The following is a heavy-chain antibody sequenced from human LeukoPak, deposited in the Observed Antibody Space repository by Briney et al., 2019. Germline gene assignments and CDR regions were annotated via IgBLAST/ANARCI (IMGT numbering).Heavy chain of an antibody. CDR3: ARADRLDGGPYLIGP. D-gene: IGHD2-21*01. CDR1: GYSFTNYY. CDR2: INPNNGGT. Sequence: ASVKVSCKTSGYSFTNYYMHWVRQAPGQGLEWMGWINPNNGGTSSAQKFQGRVTMTRDTSMTTVYMEVSWLTSDDTAIYYCARADRLDGGPYLIGPWGQGTLVTVSS. J-gene: IGHJ5*02. V-gene: IGHV1-2*02.